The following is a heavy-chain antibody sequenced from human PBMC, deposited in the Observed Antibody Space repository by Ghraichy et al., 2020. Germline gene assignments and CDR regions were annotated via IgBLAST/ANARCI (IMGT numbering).Heavy chain of an antibody. V-gene: IGHV4-34*01. D-gene: IGHD3-22*01. CDR1: GGSFSGYY. J-gene: IGHJ4*02. CDR3: ARDILDYYDSSGYYLDY. CDR2: INHSGST. Sequence: SETLSLTCAVYGGSFSGYYWSWIRQPPGKGLEWIGEINHSGSTNYNPSLKSRVTISVDTSKNQFSLKLSSVTAADTAVYYCARDILDYYDSSGYYLDYWGQGTLVTVSS.